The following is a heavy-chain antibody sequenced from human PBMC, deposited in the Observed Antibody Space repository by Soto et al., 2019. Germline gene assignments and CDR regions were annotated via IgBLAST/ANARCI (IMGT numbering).Heavy chain of an antibody. CDR2: VNPHSGGT. CDR3: ARDKGVAGTPNYDS. Sequence: WXSVKVSCKASGYIFTNYYIHWVRQAPGQGLEWMGWVNPHSGGTHYAQKFQGGVTMTRDTSISTAYMEVSSLGSDYTAVYYCARDKGVAGTPNYDSWRQGTLVTVSS. CDR1: GYIFTNYY. D-gene: IGHD6-19*01. J-gene: IGHJ4*02. V-gene: IGHV1-2*02.